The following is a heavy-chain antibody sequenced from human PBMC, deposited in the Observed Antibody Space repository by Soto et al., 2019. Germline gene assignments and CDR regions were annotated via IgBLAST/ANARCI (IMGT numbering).Heavy chain of an antibody. CDR3: GREGVGGSTQLDY. D-gene: IGHD3-10*01. J-gene: IGHJ4*02. Sequence: LEILCLSCAVYGGSFSGYDWRWIRQPPGTGMEWIGEINHSGSTNYNPSLKSRVTISVDTSKNQFSLKLSSVTAADRAVYSCGREGVGGSTQLDYWGQESWLTVSS. CDR1: GGSFSGYD. V-gene: IGHV4-34*01. CDR2: INHSGST.